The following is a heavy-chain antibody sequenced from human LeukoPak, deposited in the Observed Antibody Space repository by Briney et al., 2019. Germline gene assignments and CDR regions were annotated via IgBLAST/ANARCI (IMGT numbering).Heavy chain of an antibody. CDR3: ARRHHYYYYMDV. Sequence: SETLSLTPTVSRGSASRYYWSSVRHPPRKRHEWRGCMYKSGGINYNTSLNGRVTISVDTSKNQFSLNLSCVTAADTAVYYCARRHHYYYYMDVWGKGTTGTVSS. J-gene: IGHJ6*03. CDR2: MYKSGGI. V-gene: IGHV4-4*09. CDR1: RGSASRYY.